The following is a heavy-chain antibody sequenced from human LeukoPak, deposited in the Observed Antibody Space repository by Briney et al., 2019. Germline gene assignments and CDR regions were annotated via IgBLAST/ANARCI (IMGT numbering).Heavy chain of an antibody. J-gene: IGHJ6*02. CDR2: MNPNSGNT. D-gene: IGHD3-10*01. CDR1: GYTSTSYD. V-gene: IGHV1-8*01. Sequence: ASVKVSCKASGYTSTSYDINWVRQATGQGLEWMGWMNPNSGNTGYAQKFQGRVTMTRNTSISTAYMELSSLRSEDTAVYYCARGVRGVIRTERKHYYYYGMDVWGQGTTVTVSS. CDR3: ARGVRGVIRTERKHYYYYGMDV.